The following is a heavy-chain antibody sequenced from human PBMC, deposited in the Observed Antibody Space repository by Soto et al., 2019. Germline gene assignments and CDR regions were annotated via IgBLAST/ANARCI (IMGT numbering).Heavy chain of an antibody. V-gene: IGHV3-30-3*01. D-gene: IGHD3-10*01. CDR1: GFTFSSYA. J-gene: IGHJ4*02. CDR3: ARQKKRGEWLFDF. CDR2: ISSDVNYK. Sequence: QVQLVESGGGVVQPGRSLRLSCAASGFTFSSYALHWVRQAPGKGLDWVAVISSDVNYKYYADSVKGRFTISRDNSKNTLYLQMNSLRAEDTAVYYCARQKKRGEWLFDFWGQGTLVTVSS.